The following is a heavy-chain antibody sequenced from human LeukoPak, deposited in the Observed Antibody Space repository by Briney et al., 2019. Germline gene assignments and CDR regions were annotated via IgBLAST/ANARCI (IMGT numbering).Heavy chain of an antibody. J-gene: IGHJ4*02. V-gene: IGHV4-39*07. Sequence: SETLSLTCTVSGGSISSSSYYWGWIRQPPGEGLEWIGSIYYSGSTYYNPSLKSRVTISVDTSKNQFSLKLSSVTAADTAVYYCARDFPVGATIGPGRVDYWGQGTLVTVSS. D-gene: IGHD1-26*01. CDR3: ARDFPVGATIGPGRVDY. CDR2: IYYSGST. CDR1: GGSISSSSYY.